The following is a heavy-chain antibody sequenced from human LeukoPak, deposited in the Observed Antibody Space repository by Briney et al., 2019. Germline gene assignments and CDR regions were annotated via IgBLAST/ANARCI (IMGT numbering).Heavy chain of an antibody. D-gene: IGHD1-1*01. CDR1: GGSISGYY. CDR3: ARLGKTNDIDY. V-gene: IGHV4-59*08. Sequence: PADTLSLTCTVSGGSISGYYWNWVRQPPGKGLEWIGYTYYSGSTKYNPSLKSRVTISVDTSKNQFSLKLSSVTAADTAVYYCARLGKTNDIDYWGQGTLVTVSA. CDR2: TYYSGST. J-gene: IGHJ4*02.